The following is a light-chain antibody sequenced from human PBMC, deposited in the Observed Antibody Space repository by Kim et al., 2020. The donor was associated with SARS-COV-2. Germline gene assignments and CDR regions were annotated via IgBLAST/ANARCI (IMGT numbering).Light chain of an antibody. J-gene: IGKJ5*01. V-gene: IGKV3-11*01. CDR1: QSVCSY. CDR3: QQRSNWPPIT. CDR2: DAS. Sequence: SPGERATLSCRASQSVCSYLAWYQQKPGQAPRLLIYDASNRATGIPARFSGSGSGTDFTLTISSLEPEDFAVYYCQQRSNWPPITFGQGTRLEIK.